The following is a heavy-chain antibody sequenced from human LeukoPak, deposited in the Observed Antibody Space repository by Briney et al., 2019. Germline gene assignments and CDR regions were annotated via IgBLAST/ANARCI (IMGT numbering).Heavy chain of an antibody. J-gene: IGHJ4*01. CDR1: GFTFSSYA. V-gene: IGHV3-30-3*01. D-gene: IGHD2-15*01. Sequence: GRSLRLSCAASGFTFSSYAMHWVRQAPGKGLEWVAVISYDGSNKYYADSVKGRFTISRDNSKNTLYLQMNSLRAEDTAVYYCAMEQRKYSAGFTIDYWGHGTLVTVSS. CDR2: ISYDGSNK. CDR3: AMEQRKYSAGFTIDY.